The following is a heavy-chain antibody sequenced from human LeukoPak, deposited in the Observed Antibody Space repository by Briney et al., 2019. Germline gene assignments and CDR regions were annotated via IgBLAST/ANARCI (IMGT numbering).Heavy chain of an antibody. D-gene: IGHD6-6*01. J-gene: IGHJ4*02. CDR1: GFTFSSYS. CDR3: ARATRGYVDY. CDR2: IYSGSST. Sequence: PGGSLRLSCAASGFTFSSYSMNWVRQAPGKGLEWVSVIYSGSSTYYADSVKGRFTISRDNSKNTLYLQMNSLRAEDTAVYYCARATRGYVDYWGQGTLVTVSS. V-gene: IGHV3-53*01.